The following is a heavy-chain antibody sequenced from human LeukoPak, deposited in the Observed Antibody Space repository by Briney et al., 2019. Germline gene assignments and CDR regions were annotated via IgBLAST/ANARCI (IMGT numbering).Heavy chain of an antibody. D-gene: IGHD1-26*01. J-gene: IGHJ4*02. V-gene: IGHV4-30-4*07. Sequence: PSETLSLTCGVSGDSISSDGHSWSWIRQPPGKGLEWVGYIYHSGAAYHNPSLKSRLALSVDTSNKRFSLRLRSVTAADTAVYYCVRGVGGEYFYFDRWGQGALVTVSA. CDR1: GDSISSDGHS. CDR2: IYHSGAA. CDR3: VRGVGGEYFYFDR.